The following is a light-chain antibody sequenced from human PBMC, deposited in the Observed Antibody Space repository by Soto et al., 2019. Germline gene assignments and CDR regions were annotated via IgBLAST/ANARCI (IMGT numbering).Light chain of an antibody. Sequence: DIQMTQSPSSLSASVGDRVTITCRASHIINTWLAWYQQKPGKAPKLLIYRASNLLSGVPSRFSGSGSGTEFTLTISSLQPDDFSIYYCQQYETYSGTFGPGTKVDL. CDR2: RAS. CDR3: QQYETYSGT. V-gene: IGKV1-5*03. J-gene: IGKJ3*01. CDR1: HIINTW.